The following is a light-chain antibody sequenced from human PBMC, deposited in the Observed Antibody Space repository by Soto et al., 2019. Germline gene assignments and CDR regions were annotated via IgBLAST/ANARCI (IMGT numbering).Light chain of an antibody. CDR2: SAS. J-gene: IGKJ4*01. CDR3: QRLSRYPLT. Sequence: DIQLTQSPPVLSASVGDTVTITCRASKALSNYLAWYQQKPGKVPHLLIYSASTLQSGVPSRFSGSGSETEFSLTIRALQPEDFATYYCQRLSRYPLTVGGGTKVDIK. CDR1: KALSNY. V-gene: IGKV1-9*01.